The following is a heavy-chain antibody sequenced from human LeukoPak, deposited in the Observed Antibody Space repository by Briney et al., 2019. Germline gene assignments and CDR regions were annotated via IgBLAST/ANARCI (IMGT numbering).Heavy chain of an antibody. CDR1: GGSISSYY. CDR2: IYYSGST. J-gene: IGHJ4*02. D-gene: IGHD3-10*01. V-gene: IGHV4-59*08. CDR3: ARHRTYYYGSGIFD. Sequence: PSETLSLTRTVSGGSISSYYWSWIRQPPGKGLEWIGYIYYSGSTNYNPSLKSRVTISVDTSKNQFSLKLSSVTAADTAVYYCARHRTYYYGSGIFDWGQGTLVTVSS.